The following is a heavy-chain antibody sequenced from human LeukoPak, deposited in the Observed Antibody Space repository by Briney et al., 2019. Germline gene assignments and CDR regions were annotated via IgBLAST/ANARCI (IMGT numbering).Heavy chain of an antibody. J-gene: IGHJ4*02. D-gene: IGHD6-19*01. CDR3: ATVASGWYPDY. CDR1: GGSISSFY. V-gene: IGHV4-59*01. Sequence: SETLSLTCTASGGSISSFYYTWIRQPPGKGLEWIGYIDSSGITNYNSSLNSRVTISLDTSQNQFSLKLNSVTAADTAVYYCATVASGWYPDYWGQGALVTVAS. CDR2: IDSSGIT.